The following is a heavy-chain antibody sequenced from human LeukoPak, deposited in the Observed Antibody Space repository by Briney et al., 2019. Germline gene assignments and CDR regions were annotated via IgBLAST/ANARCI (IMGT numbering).Heavy chain of an antibody. D-gene: IGHD2-21*01. Sequence: SETRSPTCAVSSYSISSVYYWGWIRQHPGKGLECIASIYHSGSTYYNPSLKSRVTISVDTSKNQFSLRMSSVTAADTAVYYCARHGVAYCGGDCYSFDYWGQGTLVTVSS. CDR1: SYSISSVYY. J-gene: IGHJ4*02. CDR2: IYHSGST. CDR3: ARHGVAYCGGDCYSFDY. V-gene: IGHV4-38-2*01.